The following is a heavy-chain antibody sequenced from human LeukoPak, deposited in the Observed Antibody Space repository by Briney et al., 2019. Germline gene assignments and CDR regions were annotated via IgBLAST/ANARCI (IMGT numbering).Heavy chain of an antibody. D-gene: IGHD7-27*01. V-gene: IGHV3-20*04. CDR2: INWNGDST. J-gene: IGHJ4*02. CDR3: ARGPLTGSMLGDFDY. CDR1: GFTFDDYG. Sequence: TGGSLRLSWAASGFTFDDYGMSLARQAPGKVLDWVSGINWNGDSTDYADSVKGRFTISRDNARNSLYVQMNSLRAEDTALYYCARGPLTGSMLGDFDYWGQGTLVTVYS.